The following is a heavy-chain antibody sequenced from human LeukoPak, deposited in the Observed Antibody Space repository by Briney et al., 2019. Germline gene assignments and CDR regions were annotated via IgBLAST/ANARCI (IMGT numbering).Heavy chain of an antibody. V-gene: IGHV3-23*01. D-gene: IGHD1-26*01. J-gene: IGHJ3*02. CDR3: AKGGWERPNDAFDI. CDR1: GFTFSSYA. CDR2: ISGGGGST. Sequence: GGSLRLSCAASGFTFSSYAMSWVRQAPGKGLVWGSAISGGGGSTYYADYVKGRFTISRDNSKNTLNLQMNSLRAEHTDVYYCAKGGWERPNDAFDIWGQGTMVTVSS.